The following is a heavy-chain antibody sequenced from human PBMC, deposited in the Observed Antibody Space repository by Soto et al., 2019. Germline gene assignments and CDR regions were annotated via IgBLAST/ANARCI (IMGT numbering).Heavy chain of an antibody. D-gene: IGHD3-3*01. J-gene: IGHJ6*02. CDR3: AKDIGRGYDFWSGYYRHYYGMDV. V-gene: IGHV3-43*01. Sequence: PGGSLRLSCAASGFTFDDYTMHWVRQAPGKGLEWVSLISWDGGSTYYADSVKGRFTISRDNSKNSLYLQMNSLRTEDTALYYCAKDIGRGYDFWSGYYRHYYGMDVWGQCTTVTVSS. CDR2: ISWDGGST. CDR1: GFTFDDYT.